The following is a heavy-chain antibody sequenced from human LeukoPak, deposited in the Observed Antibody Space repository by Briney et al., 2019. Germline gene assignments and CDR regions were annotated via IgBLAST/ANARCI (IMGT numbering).Heavy chain of an antibody. Sequence: SETLSLTCTVSGGSISSYYWSWIRQPPGKGLEWIGYIYYSGSTNYNPSLKSRVTISVDTSKNQFSPKLSSVTAADTAVYYCARGYGGNSYHYYGMDVWGQGTTVTVSS. J-gene: IGHJ6*02. D-gene: IGHD4-23*01. V-gene: IGHV4-59*01. CDR3: ARGYGGNSYHYYGMDV. CDR1: GGSISSYY. CDR2: IYYSGST.